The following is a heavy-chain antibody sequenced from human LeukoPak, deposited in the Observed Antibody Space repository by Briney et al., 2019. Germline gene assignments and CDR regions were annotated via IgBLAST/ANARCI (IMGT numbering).Heavy chain of an antibody. CDR2: IYSGGST. Sequence: GGSLRLSCAASGFTISSNYMSWVRQAPGQGLEWVSVIYSGGSTYYADSVKGRFTISRDNSKNTLYLQMNSLRAEDTAVYYCATTGRPWGYYYMDVWGKGTTVTISS. J-gene: IGHJ6*03. D-gene: IGHD3-10*01. CDR1: GFTISSNY. CDR3: ATTGRPWGYYYMDV. V-gene: IGHV3-66*01.